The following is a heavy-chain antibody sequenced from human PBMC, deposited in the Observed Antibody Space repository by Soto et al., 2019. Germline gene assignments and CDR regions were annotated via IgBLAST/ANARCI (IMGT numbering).Heavy chain of an antibody. D-gene: IGHD5-12*01. J-gene: IGHJ6*01. CDR2: IMPIFRTP. CDR1: GGTFSNSA. Sequence: QVQLEQSGAEVKKPGSSVKVSCKASGGTFSNSAISWVRQAPGQGLEWMGGIMPIFRTPDYAQKFQGRVTITAEESTSTAYMELRRLRSDDTAVYYCASDKDRLQLGGNYYYILDVWGQGTTVTVSS. CDR3: ASDKDRLQLGGNYYYILDV. V-gene: IGHV1-69*12.